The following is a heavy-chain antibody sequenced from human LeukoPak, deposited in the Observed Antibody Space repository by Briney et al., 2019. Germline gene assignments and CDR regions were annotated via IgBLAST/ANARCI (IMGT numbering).Heavy chain of an antibody. V-gene: IGHV1-69*04. CDR1: GGTFSSYA. D-gene: IGHD6-13*01. J-gene: IGHJ4*02. Sequence: SVKVSCKASGGTFSSYAISWVRQAPGQGLEWMGRIIPILGIANYAQKFQGRVTITADKSMSTAYMELSSLRSEDTAVYYCARDLAATGSGLYDYWGQGTLVTVSS. CDR3: ARDLAATGSGLYDY. CDR2: IIPILGIA.